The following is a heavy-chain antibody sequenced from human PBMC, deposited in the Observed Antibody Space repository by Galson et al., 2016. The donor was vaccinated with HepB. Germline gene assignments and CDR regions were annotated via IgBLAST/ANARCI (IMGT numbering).Heavy chain of an antibody. J-gene: IGHJ4*02. CDR2: IKSDGGEK. CDR1: GFTFRDYW. V-gene: IGHV3-7*03. CDR3: ARDSADCYACAVDY. D-gene: IGHD2-2*01. Sequence: SLRLSCATSGFTFRDYWMSWVRQAPGKGLEWVANIKSDGGEKNYVDSVKGRFTISSDNGKNSVYLQMNSLRAEDTAVYCCARDSADCYACAVDYWGQGTLVTVSS.